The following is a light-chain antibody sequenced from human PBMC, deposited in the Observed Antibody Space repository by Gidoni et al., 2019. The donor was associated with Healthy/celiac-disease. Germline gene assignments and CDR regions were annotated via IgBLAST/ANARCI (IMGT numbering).Light chain of an antibody. CDR2: GKN. V-gene: IGLV3-19*01. CDR1: SLRSYY. CDR3: NSRDSSGNQWV. Sequence: PAVSVAFGQTVRITCQGDSLRSYYASWYQQKPGQAPVLVIYGKNNRPSAIPDRFSGSSSGNTASLTITGAQAEDEADYYCNSRDSSGNQWVFGGGTKLTVL. J-gene: IGLJ3*02.